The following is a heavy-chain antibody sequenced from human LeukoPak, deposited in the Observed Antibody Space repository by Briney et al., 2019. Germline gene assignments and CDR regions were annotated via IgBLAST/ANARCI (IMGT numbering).Heavy chain of an antibody. CDR3: AREFSRYFDWLSPNYLDY. CDR1: GGSISSGSYY. J-gene: IGHJ4*02. Sequence: SQTLSLTCTVSGGSISSGSYYWSWIRQPAGKGLEWTGRIYTSGSTYYNPSLKSRVTISVDTSKNQFSLKLSSVTAADTAVYYCAREFSRYFDWLSPNYLDYWGQGTLVTVSS. V-gene: IGHV4-61*02. CDR2: IYTSGST. D-gene: IGHD3-9*01.